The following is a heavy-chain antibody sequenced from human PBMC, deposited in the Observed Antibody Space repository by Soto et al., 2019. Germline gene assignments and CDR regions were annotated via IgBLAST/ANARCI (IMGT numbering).Heavy chain of an antibody. CDR3: ARGHGMDV. V-gene: IGHV3-21*01. Sequence: GGSLRLSCAASGFTFRTFGMNWVRQAPGRGLEWVSFISGSGSNIYYADSVRGRFTISRDNARNSLFLQMNSLRAEDTAVFYCARGHGMDVWGQGTTVTVSS. CDR1: GFTFRTFG. J-gene: IGHJ6*02. CDR2: ISGSGSNI.